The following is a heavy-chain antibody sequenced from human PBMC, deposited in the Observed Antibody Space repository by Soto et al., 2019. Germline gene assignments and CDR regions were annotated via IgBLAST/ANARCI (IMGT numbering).Heavy chain of an antibody. CDR1: GYTFTSYG. V-gene: IGHV1-18*01. D-gene: IGHD4-17*01. Sequence: QVQLVQSGAEVKKPGASVKVSCKASGYTFTSYGITWVRQAPGQGLEWMGWISGYNGNTNYAQKLQGRVTMTTDPSTSTAYMELRSLRSDDTAVYYCAREYGDYYYYYGMDVCGQGTTVTVSS. J-gene: IGHJ6*02. CDR3: AREYGDYYYYYGMDV. CDR2: ISGYNGNT.